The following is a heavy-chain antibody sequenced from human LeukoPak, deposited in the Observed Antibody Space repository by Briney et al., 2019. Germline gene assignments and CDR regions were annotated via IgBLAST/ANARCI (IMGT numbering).Heavy chain of an antibody. V-gene: IGHV4-34*01. CDR1: GGSFSGYY. D-gene: IGHD6-13*01. Sequence: SETLSLTCAVYGGSFSGYYWSWIRQPPGKGLEWIGEINHSGSTNYNPSLKSRVTLSVDTSKNQFSLKLSSVTAADTAVYYCARGGDSSSWYYWGQGTLVTVSS. CDR2: INHSGST. J-gene: IGHJ4*02. CDR3: ARGGDSSSWYY.